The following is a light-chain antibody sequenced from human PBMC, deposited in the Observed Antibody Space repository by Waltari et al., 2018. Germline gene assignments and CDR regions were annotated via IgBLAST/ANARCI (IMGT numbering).Light chain of an antibody. V-gene: IGLV1-40*01. CDR1: SSNIGTGYD. CDR3: QSYDSVLSGSV. J-gene: IGLJ2*01. Sequence: RVTISCTGSSSNIGTGYDVHWYQQLPGTAPKRLIYGNSNRPSGVPDRFSGSKSGTSASLAITGLQAEDEADYYCQSYDSVLSGSVFGGGTKLTVL. CDR2: GNS.